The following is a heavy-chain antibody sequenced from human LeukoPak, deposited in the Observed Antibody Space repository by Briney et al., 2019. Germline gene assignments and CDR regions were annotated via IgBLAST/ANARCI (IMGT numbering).Heavy chain of an antibody. Sequence: GGSLRLSCAASGFTFSSYAMHWVRQAPGKGLEWVAVISYDGSNKYYADSVKGRFTISRDNSKNTLYLQMNSLRAEDTAVYYCAREGAGGYSYGWHDYWGQGTLVTVSS. CDR1: GFTFSSYA. V-gene: IGHV3-30-3*01. J-gene: IGHJ4*02. CDR2: ISYDGSNK. CDR3: AREGAGGYSYGWHDY. D-gene: IGHD5-18*01.